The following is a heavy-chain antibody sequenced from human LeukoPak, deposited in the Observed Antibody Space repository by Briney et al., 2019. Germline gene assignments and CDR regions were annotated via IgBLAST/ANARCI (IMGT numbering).Heavy chain of an antibody. D-gene: IGHD1-26*01. Sequence: SETLSLTCTASGGSISSYFWSWIRQPAGKGLEWIGGIYMSRSNNYNPSLKSRVTMSVNTSKRKFSLKLSSVTAADTAVYFCARGERSYYDYWGQGTLVTVSS. V-gene: IGHV4-4*07. J-gene: IGHJ4*02. CDR2: IYMSRSN. CDR3: ARGERSYYDY. CDR1: GGSISSYF.